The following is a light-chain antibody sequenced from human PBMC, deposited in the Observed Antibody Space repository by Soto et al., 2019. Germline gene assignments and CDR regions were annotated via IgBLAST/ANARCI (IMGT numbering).Light chain of an antibody. V-gene: IGKV3-20*01. CDR3: QQYGSSYWT. CDR2: GAS. Sequence: DIVLTQSPGSLSLSPGERATLSCRASQSVPRTYLAWYQQKPGQTPSLLIYGASTRATGIPDRFSGSGSGTDFTLTISRLEPEDFVVYYCQQYGSSYWTFGQGTKVEIK. CDR1: QSVPRTY. J-gene: IGKJ1*01.